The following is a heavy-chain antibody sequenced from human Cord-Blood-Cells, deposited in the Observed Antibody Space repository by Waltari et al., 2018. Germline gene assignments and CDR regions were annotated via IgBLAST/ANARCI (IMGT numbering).Heavy chain of an antibody. CDR1: GGSISSYY. CDR2: IYYSGST. V-gene: IGHV4-59*01. CDR3: ARASIAARLYYVDY. Sequence: QVQLQESGTGLVKPSETLSLTCTVSGGSISSYYWSWIRRPPWKGLEWIGYIYYSGSTNYNPSLKSRVTISVDTSKNQFSLKLSSVTAADTAVYYCARASIAARLYYVDYWGQGTLVTVSS. J-gene: IGHJ4*02. D-gene: IGHD6-6*01.